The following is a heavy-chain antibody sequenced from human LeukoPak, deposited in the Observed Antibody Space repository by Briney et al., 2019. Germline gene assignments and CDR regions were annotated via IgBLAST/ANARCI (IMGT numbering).Heavy chain of an antibody. CDR2: IYYSGST. J-gene: IGHJ4*02. Sequence: SETLCLTCTASGVSISSYYWSWIRQPPGKGLEWIGYIYYSGSTNYNPSLKSRVTISVDTSKNQFSLKLSSVTAADTAVYYCASTSSGSYPYYFDYWGQGTLVTVSS. CDR1: GVSISSYY. D-gene: IGHD1-26*01. V-gene: IGHV4-59*01. CDR3: ASTSSGSYPYYFDY.